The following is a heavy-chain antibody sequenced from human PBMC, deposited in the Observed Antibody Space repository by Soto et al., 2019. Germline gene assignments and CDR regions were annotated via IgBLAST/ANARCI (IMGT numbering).Heavy chain of an antibody. Sequence: ASVKVSGKASGDTFTTYDINWVRQATGHGLEWMGWINPNSGNIGYAQRFQGRVTMTRDTAIRTAYMEVSSLRSDDTAVYYCAKGRASGSYYLLDYWGQGTLVTVSS. CDR3: AKGRASGSYYLLDY. J-gene: IGHJ4*02. V-gene: IGHV1-8*01. CDR1: GDTFTTYD. D-gene: IGHD3-10*01. CDR2: INPNSGNI.